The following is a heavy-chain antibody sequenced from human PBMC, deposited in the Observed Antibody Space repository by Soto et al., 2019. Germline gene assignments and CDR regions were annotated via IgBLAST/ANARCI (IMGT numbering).Heavy chain of an antibody. Sequence: QVQLVQSGAEVKKPGSSVKVSCKASGGTFSSYSISWVRQAPGQGLAWMGVIIPIFGTANYAQKFKGRVTINSDESTSTDYMELSSLRSEDTAVYYCGRGYARLAYSRGVLGSGRYYNDWGQGTLVTVSS. V-gene: IGHV1-69*01. D-gene: IGHD3-10*01. CDR3: GRGYARLAYSRGVLGSGRYYND. J-gene: IGHJ4*02. CDR2: IIPIFGTA. CDR1: GGTFSSYS.